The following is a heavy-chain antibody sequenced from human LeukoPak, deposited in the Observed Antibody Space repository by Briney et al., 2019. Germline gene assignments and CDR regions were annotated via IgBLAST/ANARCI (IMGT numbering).Heavy chain of an antibody. CDR3: ARDRPDCSGGSCQNYYYYGMDV. Sequence: SETLSLTCTVSGGSISSYYWSWIRQPPGQGLEWIGYIYHSGSTYYNPSLKSRVTISVDRSKNQFSLKLSSVTAADTAVYYCARDRPDCSGGSCQNYYYYGMDVWGQGTTVTVSS. J-gene: IGHJ6*02. D-gene: IGHD2-15*01. V-gene: IGHV4-59*12. CDR2: IYHSGST. CDR1: GGSISSYY.